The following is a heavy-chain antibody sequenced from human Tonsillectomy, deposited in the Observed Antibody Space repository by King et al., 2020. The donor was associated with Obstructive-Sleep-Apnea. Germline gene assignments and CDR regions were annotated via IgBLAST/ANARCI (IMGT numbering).Heavy chain of an antibody. J-gene: IGHJ4*02. CDR2: IRYDGSNM. Sequence: QLVQSGGGVVQPGTSLRLSCTASGFTFSTYGMHWVRQAPGKGLEWVAFIRYDGSNMFYADSVKGRFTVSRDNSKNTLYLQMNSLRAEDTALYYCAKPTSNYDFWSGFDYWGRGTLVTVFS. CDR3: AKPTSNYDFWSGFDY. CDR1: GFTFSTYG. D-gene: IGHD3-3*01. V-gene: IGHV3-30*02.